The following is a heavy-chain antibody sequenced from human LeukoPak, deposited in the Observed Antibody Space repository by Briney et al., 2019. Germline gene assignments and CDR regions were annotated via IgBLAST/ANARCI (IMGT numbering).Heavy chain of an antibody. CDR1: GYSFTSYW. J-gene: IGHJ3*02. CDR2: IYPGDSDT. Sequence: GESLKIPCKGSGYSFTSYWIGWVRQMPGKGLEWMGIIYPGDSDTRYSPSFQGQVTISADKSISTAYLQWSSLKASDTAMYYCARKWFGELWTDAFDIWGQGTMVTVSS. V-gene: IGHV5-51*01. D-gene: IGHD3-10*01. CDR3: ARKWFGELWTDAFDI.